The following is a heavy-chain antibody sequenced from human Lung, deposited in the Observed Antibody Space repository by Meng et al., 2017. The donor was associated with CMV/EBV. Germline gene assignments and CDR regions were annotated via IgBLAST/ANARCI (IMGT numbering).Heavy chain of an antibody. D-gene: IGHD1-14*01. CDR2: ISGSGGST. Sequence: GEXXKISCAASGFTFSSYAMSWVRQAPGKGLEWVSAISGSGGSTYYADSVKGRFTISRDNSKNTLYLQMNSLRAEDTAVYYCAGMTSDYWGQGKRVTGSS. V-gene: IGHV3-23*01. CDR3: AGMTSDY. CDR1: GFTFSSYA. J-gene: IGHJ4*02.